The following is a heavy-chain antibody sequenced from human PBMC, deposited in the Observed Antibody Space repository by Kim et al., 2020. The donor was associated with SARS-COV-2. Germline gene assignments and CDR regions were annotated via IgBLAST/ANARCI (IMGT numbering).Heavy chain of an antibody. J-gene: IGHJ4*02. D-gene: IGHD6-19*01. V-gene: IGHV3-11*06. Sequence: ADDVKGRFTISRDNAKNSLYLQMNSQRAEDTAVYYCARVELSIAVAHPFDYWGQGTLVTVSS. CDR3: ARVELSIAVAHPFDY.